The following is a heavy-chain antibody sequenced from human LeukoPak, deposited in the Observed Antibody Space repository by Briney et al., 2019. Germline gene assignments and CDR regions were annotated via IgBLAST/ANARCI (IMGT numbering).Heavy chain of an antibody. CDR3: ARDGYSYGYSTQGFDY. J-gene: IGHJ4*02. Sequence: GGSLRLSCAASGFTFSSYSMNWVRQAPGKGLEWVSSISSSSSYVYYADSVKGRFTISRDNAKNSLYLQMNSLRAEDTAVYYCARDGYSYGYSTQGFDYWGRGTLVTVSS. CDR2: ISSSSSYV. V-gene: IGHV3-21*01. CDR1: GFTFSSYS. D-gene: IGHD5-18*01.